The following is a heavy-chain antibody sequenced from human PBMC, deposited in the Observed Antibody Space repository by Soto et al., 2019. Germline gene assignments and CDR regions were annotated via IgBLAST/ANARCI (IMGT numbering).Heavy chain of an antibody. J-gene: IGHJ4*02. CDR3: AKRQSGNFGTFDS. CDR2: ISGSGANT. D-gene: IGHD2-21*02. CDR1: GFSISCDA. Sequence: PGGSLRLSCAASGFSISCDAMSWVRQAPGKGLEWVSGISGSGANTNYADSVKGRFAISIDNSKNTLYLQMSSLRAEDTAVYYCAKRQSGNFGTFDSWGQGTLVTVSS. V-gene: IGHV3-23*01.